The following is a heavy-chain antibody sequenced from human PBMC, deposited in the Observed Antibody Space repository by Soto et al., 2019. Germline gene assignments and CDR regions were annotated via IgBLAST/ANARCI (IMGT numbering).Heavy chain of an antibody. V-gene: IGHV3-20*04. CDR3: ARAVAAASQYYYGMDV. J-gene: IGHJ6*02. D-gene: IGHD6-13*01. CDR2: INWNGGST. Sequence: GGSLRLSCAASGFTFDDYGMSWVRQAPGKGLEWVSGINWNGGSTGYADSVKGRFTISRDNAKNSLYLQMNSLRAEDTALYYCARAVAAASQYYYGMDVWGQGTTVTVSS. CDR1: GFTFDDYG.